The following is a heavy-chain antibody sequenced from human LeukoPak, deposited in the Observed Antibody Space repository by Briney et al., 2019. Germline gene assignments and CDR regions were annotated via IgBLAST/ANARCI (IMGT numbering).Heavy chain of an antibody. J-gene: IGHJ4*02. CDR2: ISGSGGST. CDR1: GFTFSNYG. Sequence: GGSLRLSCAASGFTFSNYGMSWVRQAPGKGLEWVSAISGSGGSTNYADSVKGRFTISRDNSKNTLYLQMNSLRAEDTAVYYCAKDLERFGEDPRYFDFWGQGTLATVSS. V-gene: IGHV3-23*01. D-gene: IGHD3-10*01. CDR3: AKDLERFGEDPRYFDF.